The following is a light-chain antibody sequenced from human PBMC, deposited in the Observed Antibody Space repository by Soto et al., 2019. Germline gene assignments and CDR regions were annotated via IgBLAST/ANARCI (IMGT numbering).Light chain of an antibody. CDR1: QSVSSSS. Sequence: EIVLTQSPGTLSLSPGERATLSCRASQSVSSSSLAWYQQKSGQAPRLLIYAASSRATGIPDRFSGSGSGTDFTLTISRLQPEDFAVYYCQQYGSSPRTFGQGTKVGIK. CDR3: QQYGSSPRT. CDR2: AAS. J-gene: IGKJ1*01. V-gene: IGKV3-20*01.